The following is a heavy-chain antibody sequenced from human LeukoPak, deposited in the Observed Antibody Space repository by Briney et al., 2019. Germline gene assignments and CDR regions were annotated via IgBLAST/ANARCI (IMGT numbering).Heavy chain of an antibody. J-gene: IGHJ4*02. CDR1: GGSISSYH. CDR2: IYYSGST. Sequence: PSETLSLTCTVSGGSISSYHWSWIRQPPGKGLEWIGYIYYSGSTNYNPSLKSRVTISVDTSKNQFSLKLSSVTAADTAVYYCARGLAAALDYWGQGTLVTVSS. CDR3: ARGLAAALDY. D-gene: IGHD6-25*01. V-gene: IGHV4-59*01.